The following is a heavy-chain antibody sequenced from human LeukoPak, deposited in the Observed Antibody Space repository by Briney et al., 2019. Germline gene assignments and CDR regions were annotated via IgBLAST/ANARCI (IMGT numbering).Heavy chain of an antibody. Sequence: GASVKVSCKASGYTFTSYAMNWVRQAPGQGLEWMGWINTNTGNPTYAQGFTGRFVFSSDTSVSTAYLQISSLKAEDTAVYYCASGITMVRGVTPGAFDIWGQGTMVTVSS. CDR2: INTNTGNP. D-gene: IGHD3-10*01. CDR3: ASGITMVRGVTPGAFDI. CDR1: GYTFTSYA. V-gene: IGHV7-4-1*02. J-gene: IGHJ3*02.